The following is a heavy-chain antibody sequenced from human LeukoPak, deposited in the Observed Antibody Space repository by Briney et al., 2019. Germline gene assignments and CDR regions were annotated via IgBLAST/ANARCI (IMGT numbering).Heavy chain of an antibody. V-gene: IGHV3-30-3*01. Sequence: GGSLRLSCAASGFTFSSYAMHWVRQAPGKGLEWVAVISYDGSNKYYADSVKGRFTISRDNAKNSLYLQMNSLRAEDTAVYYCARDSLGEDIVVVPAAWARDAFDIWGQGTMVTVSS. CDR3: ARDSLGEDIVVVPAAWARDAFDI. CDR1: GFTFSSYA. D-gene: IGHD2-2*01. J-gene: IGHJ3*02. CDR2: ISYDGSNK.